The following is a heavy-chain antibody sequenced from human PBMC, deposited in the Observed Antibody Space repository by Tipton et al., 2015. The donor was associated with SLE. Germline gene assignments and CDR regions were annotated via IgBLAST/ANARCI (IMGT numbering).Heavy chain of an antibody. Sequence: GSLRLSCAASGFTFSSYEMNWVRQAPGKGLEWVSYISSSGSTIYYADSVRGRFTISRDNAKNSLYLQMNSLRAEDTAVYYCARGEWDPWYFDLWGRGTLVTVSS. CDR3: ARGEWDPWYFDL. V-gene: IGHV3-48*03. CDR1: GFTFSSYE. D-gene: IGHD1-26*01. J-gene: IGHJ2*01. CDR2: ISSSGSTI.